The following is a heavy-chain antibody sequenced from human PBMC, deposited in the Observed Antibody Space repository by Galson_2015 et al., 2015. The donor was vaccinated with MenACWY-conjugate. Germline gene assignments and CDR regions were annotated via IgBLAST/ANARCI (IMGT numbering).Heavy chain of an antibody. V-gene: IGHV3-74*01. J-gene: IGHJ4*02. Sequence: SLRLSCAASGFTFNNYWMHWVRQPPGKGLEWISYIKADGSFSNYADSVKGRFTISTDNAENMVYLQMDGLGDEDMAVYFCARDNNWSFDSWGQGTLVTVSS. CDR2: IKADGSFS. D-gene: IGHD1-1*01. CDR1: GFTFNNYW. CDR3: ARDNNWSFDS.